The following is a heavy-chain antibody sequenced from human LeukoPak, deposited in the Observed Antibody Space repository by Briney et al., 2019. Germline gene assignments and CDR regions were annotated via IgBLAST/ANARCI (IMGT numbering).Heavy chain of an antibody. D-gene: IGHD2-15*01. J-gene: IGHJ4*02. Sequence: PGRSLRLSCAASGFTFSSYGMHWVRQAPGKGLEWVAVISYDGSNKYYADSVKGRFTISRDNSKNTLYLQMNSLRAEDTAVYYCGRDPPGSRIRMAAFDHSGQGTLLTVSS. CDR3: GRDPPGSRIRMAAFDH. CDR1: GFTFSSYG. CDR2: ISYDGSNK. V-gene: IGHV3-30*03.